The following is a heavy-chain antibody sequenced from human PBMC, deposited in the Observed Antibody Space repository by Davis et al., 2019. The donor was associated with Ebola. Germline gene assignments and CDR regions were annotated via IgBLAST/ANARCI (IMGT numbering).Heavy chain of an antibody. J-gene: IGHJ6*02. Sequence: GESLKIPCAASGFTFSTYSMNWVRQAPGKGLEWVSYISDSSATIYYADSVKGRFTISRDTAKNSLYLQMNSLRAEDTAVYYCARDGWGDYYGLDVWGQGTTVTVSS. CDR2: ISDSSATI. CDR3: ARDGWGDYYGLDV. CDR1: GFTFSTYS. D-gene: IGHD3-10*01. V-gene: IGHV3-48*04.